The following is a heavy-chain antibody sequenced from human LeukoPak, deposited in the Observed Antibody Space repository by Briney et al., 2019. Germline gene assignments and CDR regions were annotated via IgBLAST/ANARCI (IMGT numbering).Heavy chain of an antibody. V-gene: IGHV3-30*18. Sequence: GGSLRLSCAASGFTFSSYGMHWVRQAPGKGLGWVAVISYDGSNKYYADSVRGRFTISRDNSKNTPYLQMNSLRAEDTAVYYCAKDGVWGSYRRTRYYFDYWGQGTLVTVSS. D-gene: IGHD3-16*02. J-gene: IGHJ4*02. CDR3: AKDGVWGSYRRTRYYFDY. CDR1: GFTFSSYG. CDR2: ISYDGSNK.